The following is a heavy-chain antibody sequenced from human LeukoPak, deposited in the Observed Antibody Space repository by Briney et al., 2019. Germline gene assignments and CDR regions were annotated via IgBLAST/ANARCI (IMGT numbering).Heavy chain of an antibody. CDR3: ARTPSITMIVVVRDYYYYMDV. D-gene: IGHD3-22*01. V-gene: IGHV4-39*07. Sequence: SETLSLTCTVSGGSISSSSYYWGWIRQPPGKGLEWIGSIYYSGSTYYNPSLRSRVTISVDTSKNQFSLKLSSVTAADTAVYYCARTPSITMIVVVRDYYYYMDVWGKGTTVTVSS. J-gene: IGHJ6*03. CDR1: GGSISSSSYY. CDR2: IYYSGST.